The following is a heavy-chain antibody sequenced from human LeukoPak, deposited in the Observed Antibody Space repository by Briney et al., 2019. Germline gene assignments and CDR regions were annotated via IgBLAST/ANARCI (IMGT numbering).Heavy chain of an antibody. CDR3: ARVLRYFDWSIDY. CDR1: GGSISSGGYY. V-gene: IGHV4-31*03. Sequence: SQTLSLTCNVSGGSISSGGYYWSWIRQHPGKGLEWIGYIYYSGSTYYHPSLKSRVTISVDTSKNQFSLKLSSVTAADTAVYYCARVLRYFDWSIDYWGQGTLVTVSS. J-gene: IGHJ4*02. D-gene: IGHD3-9*01. CDR2: IYYSGST.